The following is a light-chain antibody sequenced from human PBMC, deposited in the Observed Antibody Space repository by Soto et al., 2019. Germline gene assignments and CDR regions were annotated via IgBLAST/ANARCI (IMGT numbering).Light chain of an antibody. V-gene: IGLV1-44*01. J-gene: IGLJ3*02. Sequence: QSVLTQPPSASGTPGQRVTISCSGSSSNIGSNTVNWYQQLPGTAPKLLIYSNNQRPSGVPDRFSGSKSGTSASLAISGLQSEDEADYYCAAWDDRLNGWVFGVGTKLTVL. CDR2: SNN. CDR1: SSNIGSNT. CDR3: AAWDDRLNGWV.